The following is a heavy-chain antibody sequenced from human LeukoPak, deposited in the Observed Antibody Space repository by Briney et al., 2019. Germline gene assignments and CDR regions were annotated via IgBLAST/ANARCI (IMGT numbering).Heavy chain of an antibody. V-gene: IGHV1-69*04. CDR1: GYTFTSYG. CDR3: ASGYGSGSYSSTFDY. J-gene: IGHJ4*02. CDR2: IIPILGIA. Sequence: ASVKVSCKASGYTFTSYGISWVRQAPGQGLEWMGRIIPILGIANYAQKFQGRVTITADKSTSTAYMELSSLRSEDTAVYYCASGYGSGSYSSTFDYWGQGTLVTVSS. D-gene: IGHD3-10*01.